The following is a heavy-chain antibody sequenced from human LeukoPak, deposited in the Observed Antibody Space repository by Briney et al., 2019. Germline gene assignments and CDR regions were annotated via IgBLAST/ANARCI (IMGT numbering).Heavy chain of an antibody. CDR2: ITYDGSNR. Sequence: GGSLRLSCTASGFTFNNYWMSWVRQAPGKGLEWVALITYDGSNRQYADSVKGRFTISRDNSKNTLYLQMNSLRAEDTAVYYCAKDLIGMIVVVDTGLGNYFDYWGQGTLVTVSS. CDR1: GFTFNNYW. V-gene: IGHV3-30*18. J-gene: IGHJ4*02. D-gene: IGHD3-22*01. CDR3: AKDLIGMIVVVDTGLGNYFDY.